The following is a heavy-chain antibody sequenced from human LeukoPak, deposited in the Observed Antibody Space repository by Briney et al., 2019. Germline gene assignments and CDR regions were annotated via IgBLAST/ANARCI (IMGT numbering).Heavy chain of an antibody. Sequence: GGSLRLSCAASGFTFSDYYMSWIRQAPGRGLEWVSYISSSGYTNYADSVKGRFTISRDNAKNSLYLQMNSLRAEDTAVYFCARGPPRVRVDVWGQGTTVTVSS. CDR1: GFTFSDYY. CDR3: ARGPPRVRVDV. CDR2: ISSSGYT. J-gene: IGHJ6*02. V-gene: IGHV3-11*06. D-gene: IGHD1-1*01.